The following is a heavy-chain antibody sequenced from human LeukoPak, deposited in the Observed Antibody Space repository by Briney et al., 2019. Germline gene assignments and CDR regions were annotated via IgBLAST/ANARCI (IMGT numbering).Heavy chain of an antibody. D-gene: IGHD6-25*01. CDR1: GGSISDYS. Sequence: TSETLSLTCTVSGGSISDYSWSWIRQPPGKGLEWIGNIYYSGSANHNPTLKSRVTISRDTSKSQFSLKLTFVTTADTAVYYCARAGGVKTAALDLDYWGQGTLVTVSS. V-gene: IGHV4-59*01. J-gene: IGHJ4*02. CDR2: IYYSGSA. CDR3: ARAGGVKTAALDLDY.